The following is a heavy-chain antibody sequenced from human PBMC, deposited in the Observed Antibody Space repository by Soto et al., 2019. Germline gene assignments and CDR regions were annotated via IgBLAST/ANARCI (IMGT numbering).Heavy chain of an antibody. Sequence: PGGSLRLSCAASGFTFSSYAMSWVRQAPGKGLEWVSAISGSGDSTFYADSVKGRFTISRDNSKNTPYLQMNSLRAEDTAVYYCAKRAWGTYYFDYWGQGTLVTVSS. CDR1: GFTFSSYA. D-gene: IGHD3-16*01. V-gene: IGHV3-23*01. CDR2: ISGSGDST. J-gene: IGHJ4*02. CDR3: AKRAWGTYYFDY.